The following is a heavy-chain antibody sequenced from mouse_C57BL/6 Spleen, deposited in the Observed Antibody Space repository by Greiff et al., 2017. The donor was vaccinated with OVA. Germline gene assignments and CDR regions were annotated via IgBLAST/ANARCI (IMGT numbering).Heavy chain of an antibody. CDR2: INPSTGGT. Sequence: EVQLQQSGPELVKPGASVKISCKASGYSFTGYYMNWVKQSPEKSLEWIGEINPSTGGTTYNQKFKAKATLTVDKSSSTAYMQLKSLTSEDSAVYYCARRIYYGFYWYFDVWGTGTTVTVSS. D-gene: IGHD2-1*01. J-gene: IGHJ1*03. V-gene: IGHV1-42*01. CDR1: GYSFTGYY. CDR3: ARRIYYGFYWYFDV.